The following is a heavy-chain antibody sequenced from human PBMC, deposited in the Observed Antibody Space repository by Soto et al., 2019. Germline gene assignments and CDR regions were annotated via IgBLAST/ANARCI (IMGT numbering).Heavy chain of an antibody. Sequence: GGSLRLSWAASGLTFDAYAMHWVRQAPGKGLEWVSGISWNSGSIGYADSVKGRFTISRDNAKNSLYLQMNSLRAEDTALYYCAKDSGYDTTDAFDIWGQGTMVTVSS. CDR2: ISWNSGSI. V-gene: IGHV3-9*01. CDR1: GLTFDAYA. CDR3: AKDSGYDTTDAFDI. J-gene: IGHJ3*02. D-gene: IGHD5-12*01.